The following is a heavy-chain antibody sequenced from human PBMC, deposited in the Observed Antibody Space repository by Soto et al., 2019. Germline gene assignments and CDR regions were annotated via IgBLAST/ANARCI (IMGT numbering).Heavy chain of an antibody. V-gene: IGHV3-21*01. CDR1: GFTFSSYS. Sequence: EVQLVESGGGLVKPGGSLRLSCAASGFTFSSYSMNWVRQAPGKGLEWVSSISSSSSYIYYADSVKGRFTISRDNAKNSLYLQMNSLRAEDTAVYYCARHPASSPKSHFGYWGQGTLVTVSS. CDR2: ISSSSSYI. CDR3: ARHPASSPKSHFGY. J-gene: IGHJ4*02.